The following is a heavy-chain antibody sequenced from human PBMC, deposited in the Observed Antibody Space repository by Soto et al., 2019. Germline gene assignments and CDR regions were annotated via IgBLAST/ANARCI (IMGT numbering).Heavy chain of an antibody. D-gene: IGHD3-10*01. J-gene: IGHJ5*02. V-gene: IGHV3-23*01. Sequence: GGSLRLSCGPSGFTFNYCAMKWVRQAPGKGLERVSAISSSGGSTNYADAVKGRFTISRDNSMNTLYLQMNSLRAEDTAVYYCTKQGTWFDPWGQGTLVTISS. CDR2: ISSSGGST. CDR1: GFTFNYCA. CDR3: TKQGTWFDP.